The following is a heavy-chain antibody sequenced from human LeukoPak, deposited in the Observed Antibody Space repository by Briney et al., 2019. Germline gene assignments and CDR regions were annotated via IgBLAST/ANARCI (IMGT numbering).Heavy chain of an antibody. J-gene: IGHJ1*01. CDR2: IFTSGTT. V-gene: IGHV4-4*07. Sequence: PSETLSLTCTVSGGTISSYYWSWIRQPAGKGLEWIGRIFTSGTTNYNPSLKSRVTMPVDTSKNQFSLKLSSVTAADTAVYYCASPYGSGDRRYFQHWXXG. CDR3: ASPYGSGDRRYFQH. D-gene: IGHD3-10*01. CDR1: GGTISSYY.